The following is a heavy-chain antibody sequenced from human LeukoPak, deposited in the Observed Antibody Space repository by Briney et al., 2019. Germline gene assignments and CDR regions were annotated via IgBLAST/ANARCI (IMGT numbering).Heavy chain of an antibody. D-gene: IGHD1-14*01. Sequence: GGSLRLSCEGSGFTFSSYAMSWVRQAPGKGLEWVSAISGSGGSTYYADSVKGRFTISRDNSKNTLYLQMNSLRAEDTAVYYCAKDAFPRLVGTEYFQHWGQGTLVTVSS. CDR1: GFTFSSYA. V-gene: IGHV3-23*01. CDR3: AKDAFPRLVGTEYFQH. CDR2: ISGSGGST. J-gene: IGHJ1*01.